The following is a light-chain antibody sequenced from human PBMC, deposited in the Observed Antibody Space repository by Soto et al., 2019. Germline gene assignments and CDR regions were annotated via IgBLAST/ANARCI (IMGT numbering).Light chain of an antibody. J-gene: IGKJ5*01. CDR1: QGISSW. CDR3: QQVDSFPIT. V-gene: IGKV1-12*01. Sequence: DIQMTQFPSSVSASVGDRVTITCRASQGISSWLAWYQQKPGKAPKLLIYAASDLQSGVPSRFSGSGSGTGFSLTITSLQPEDFATYYCQQVDSFPITFGQGTPLDIK. CDR2: AAS.